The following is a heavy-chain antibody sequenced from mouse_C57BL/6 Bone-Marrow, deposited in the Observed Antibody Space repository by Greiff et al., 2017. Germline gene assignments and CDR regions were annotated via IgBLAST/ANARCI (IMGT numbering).Heavy chain of an antibody. Sequence: VQLQQSGPELVKPGASVKISCKASGYTFTDYYMNWVKQSHGKSLEWIGDINPNNGGTSYNQKFKGKATLTVDQSSSTAYMELRSLTSEDSAVYYWARTECSTVVPYFDYWGQGTTLTVSS. CDR2: INPNNGGT. D-gene: IGHD1-1*01. CDR1: GYTFTDYY. V-gene: IGHV1-26*01. CDR3: ARTECSTVVPYFDY. J-gene: IGHJ2*01.